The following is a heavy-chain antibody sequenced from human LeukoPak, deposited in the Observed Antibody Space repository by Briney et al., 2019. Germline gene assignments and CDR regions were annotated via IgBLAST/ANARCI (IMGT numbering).Heavy chain of an antibody. D-gene: IGHD3-10*01. CDR1: GFTFSSHG. CDR3: AKDLSYGSPWFDP. J-gene: IGHJ5*02. CDR2: IWYDGSRT. Sequence: GGSLRLSCAASGFTFSSHGMQWVRQAPGKGLEWVALIWYDGSRTNYVDSVMGRFTISRDSSKNTLYLQMDNLRVEGTAVYFCAKDLSYGSPWFDPWGQGTLVTVSS. V-gene: IGHV3-33*06.